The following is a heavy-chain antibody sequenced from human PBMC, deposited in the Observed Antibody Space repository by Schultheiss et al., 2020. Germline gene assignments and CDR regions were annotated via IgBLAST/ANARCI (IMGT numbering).Heavy chain of an antibody. CDR2: ISGSGGST. J-gene: IGHJ4*02. V-gene: IGHV3-23*01. CDR3: ARADGSGSYGALHHYYFDY. Sequence: GGSLRLSCAASGFTLRSFWMSWVRQAPGKGLEWVSAISGSGGSTYYADSVKGRFTVSRDNAKNSLDLQLTGLRAEDTAVYYCARADGSGSYGALHHYYFDYWGQGTLVTVSS. CDR1: GFTLRSFW. D-gene: IGHD3-10*01.